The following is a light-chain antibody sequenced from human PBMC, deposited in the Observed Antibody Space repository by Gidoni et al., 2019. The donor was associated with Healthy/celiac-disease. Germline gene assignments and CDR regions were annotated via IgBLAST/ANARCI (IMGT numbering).Light chain of an antibody. CDR2: AAS. V-gene: IGKV1-39*01. J-gene: IGKJ1*01. CDR1: QSISSY. Sequence: DIHMPQSPSSLSASVGDRVTITCRASQSISSYLNWYQQKPGKAPNLLIYAASSLQSGVPSRFSGSGSATDFTLTISSLQPEDFATYYCQQSYSTRWTFGQXTKVEIK. CDR3: QQSYSTRWT.